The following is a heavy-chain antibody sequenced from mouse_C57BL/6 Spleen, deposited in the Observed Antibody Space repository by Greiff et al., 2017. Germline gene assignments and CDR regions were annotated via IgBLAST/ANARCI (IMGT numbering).Heavy chain of an antibody. V-gene: IGHV1-54*01. CDR1: GYAFTNYL. CDR3: ARGGDGFAY. Sequence: VQLQQSGAELVRPGTSVKVSCKASGYAFTNYLIEWVKQRPGQGLEWIGVINPGSGGTNYNEKFKGKATLTADKSSRTAYMQLSSLTSEDSAVYFCARGGDGFAYWGQGTLVTVSA. CDR2: INPGSGGT. J-gene: IGHJ3*01.